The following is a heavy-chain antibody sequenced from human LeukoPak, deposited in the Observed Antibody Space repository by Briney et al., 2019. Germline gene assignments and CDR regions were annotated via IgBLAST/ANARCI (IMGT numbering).Heavy chain of an antibody. CDR1: GFTFNRYY. CDR2: ISLGGTNT. J-gene: IGHJ5*02. Sequence: GGSLRLSCAACGFTFNRYYMSWIRQAPGKGLEWLSYISLGGTNTHYAGSVKARFTIARDNTKKSLYLEMNNQRAEDTAVYYCATDGAGFDTWGQGVLVTVSS. V-gene: IGHV3-11*01. CDR3: ATDGAGFDT.